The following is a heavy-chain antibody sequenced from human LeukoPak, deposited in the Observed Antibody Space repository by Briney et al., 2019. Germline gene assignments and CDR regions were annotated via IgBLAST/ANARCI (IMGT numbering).Heavy chain of an antibody. CDR1: GFTFSSYA. D-gene: IGHD6-6*01. Sequence: GSLRLSCAASGFTFSSYAMHWVRQAPGKGLEWVAVISYDGSNKYYADSVKGRFTISRDNSKNTLYLQMNSLRAEDTAVYYCARDPISSSSYYFDYWGQGTLVTVSS. CDR3: ARDPISSSSYYFDY. CDR2: ISYDGSNK. V-gene: IGHV3-30*04. J-gene: IGHJ4*02.